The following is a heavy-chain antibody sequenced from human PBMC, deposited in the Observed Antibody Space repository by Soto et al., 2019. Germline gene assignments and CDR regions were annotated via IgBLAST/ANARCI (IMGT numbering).Heavy chain of an antibody. V-gene: IGHV4-34*01. D-gene: IGHD2-8*02. Sequence: PSETLSLTCAVYGGCFSGYSWTWIRQPPGTGLEWIGEINHSGSTNYNPSLKSRVTISVDTSKNQFSLKLTSVTAADTALYYCARDKITGLFDYWGQGTLVTVSS. CDR3: ARDKITGLFDY. J-gene: IGHJ4*02. CDR2: INHSGST. CDR1: GGCFSGYS.